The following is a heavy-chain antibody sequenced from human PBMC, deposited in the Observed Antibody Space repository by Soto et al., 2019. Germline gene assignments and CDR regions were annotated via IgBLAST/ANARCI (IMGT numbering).Heavy chain of an antibody. CDR3: ARDLHVRSAAGVYYYYGMDV. Sequence: GGSLRLSCAASGFTFSSYDMHWVRQATGKGLEWVSAIGTAGDTYYPGSVKGRFTISRENAKNSLYLQMNSLRAGDTAVYYCARDLHVRSAAGVYYYYGMDVWGQGTTVTVSS. D-gene: IGHD6-13*01. V-gene: IGHV3-13*01. J-gene: IGHJ6*02. CDR2: IGTAGDT. CDR1: GFTFSSYD.